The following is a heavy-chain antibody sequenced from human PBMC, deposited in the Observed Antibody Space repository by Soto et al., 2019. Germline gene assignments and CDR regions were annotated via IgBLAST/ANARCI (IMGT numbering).Heavy chain of an antibody. CDR2: IRSKANSYAT. J-gene: IGHJ6*02. CDR3: TRHLFVDSSRSYYGMDV. D-gene: IGHD6-13*01. V-gene: IGHV3-73*01. Sequence: VGSLRLSCAASGFTFSGSAMHWVRQASGKGLEWVGRIRSKANSYATAYAASVKGRFTISRDDSKNTAYLQMNSLKTEDTAVYYCTRHLFVDSSRSYYGMDVWGQGTTVTVSS. CDR1: GFTFSGSA.